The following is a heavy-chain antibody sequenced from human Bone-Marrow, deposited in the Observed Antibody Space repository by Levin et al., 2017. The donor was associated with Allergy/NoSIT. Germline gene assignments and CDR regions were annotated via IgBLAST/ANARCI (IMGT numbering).Heavy chain of an antibody. V-gene: IGHV1-58*02. Sequence: SAKVSCEASGFTFSTSTIQWVRQAREERLEWIGWIVVGTGNTNYAHKFQEGVTITRDMSISTAYMELSSLRSDDTAVYYCAARPGGYASFDSWGRGTVVTVSS. D-gene: IGHD1-1*01. CDR2: IVVGTGNT. CDR1: GFTFSTST. CDR3: AARPGGYASFDS. J-gene: IGHJ3*02.